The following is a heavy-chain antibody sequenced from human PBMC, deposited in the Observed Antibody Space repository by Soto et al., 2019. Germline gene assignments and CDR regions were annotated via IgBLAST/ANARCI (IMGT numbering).Heavy chain of an antibody. Sequence: QVQLVQSGAEVKKPGSSVKVSCKASGGTFSSYAISWVRQAPGQGLEWMGGIIPIFGTANYAQKFQGRVTITADESTSSAYMELSSLRSEDTAVYYCARVRVTIFGVVTQGWFDPRGQGTLVTVSS. CDR3: ARVRVTIFGVVTQGWFDP. D-gene: IGHD3-3*01. CDR1: GGTFSSYA. V-gene: IGHV1-69*01. CDR2: IIPIFGTA. J-gene: IGHJ5*02.